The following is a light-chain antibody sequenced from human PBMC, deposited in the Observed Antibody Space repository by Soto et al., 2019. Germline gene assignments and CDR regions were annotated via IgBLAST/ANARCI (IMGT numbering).Light chain of an antibody. Sequence: EIVMTQTPFSSAVTLGQPASISCRTSQSLEASFGNSYLSWRHQRPVQPPRLLIYKISNRLSGVPDRFSGSGSGTVFTLRISSVEADDVGLYYCMQAKQFPWTFGQGTRVEIK. CDR1: QSLEASFGNSY. CDR3: MQAKQFPWT. CDR2: KIS. J-gene: IGKJ1*01. V-gene: IGKV2-24*01.